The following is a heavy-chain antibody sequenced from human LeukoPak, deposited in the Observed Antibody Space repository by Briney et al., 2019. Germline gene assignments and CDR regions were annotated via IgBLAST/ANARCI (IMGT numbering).Heavy chain of an antibody. Sequence: PSETLSLTCTVSGGSIGSYYWSWIWQPPGKGLEWIGYIYYSGSTYYNPSLKSRVTISVDTSKNQFSLKLSSVTAADTAVYYCARGGDSGYDYLDYWGQGSLVTVSS. CDR3: ARGGDSGYDYLDY. CDR1: GGSIGSYY. J-gene: IGHJ4*02. CDR2: IYYSGST. V-gene: IGHV4-59*08. D-gene: IGHD5-12*01.